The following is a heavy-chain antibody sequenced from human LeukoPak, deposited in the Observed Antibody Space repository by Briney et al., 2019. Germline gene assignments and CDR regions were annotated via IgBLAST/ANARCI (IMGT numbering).Heavy chain of an antibody. Sequence: PSETLSLTCTVSGGYISSSSYYWVWLRHPPGEGLEWIGRLYYSGSTYYNPSLKSRVTISVDTSKNQFSLKLSSVTAADTAVYYCARPVGGGEAFDIWGQGTMVTVSS. CDR2: LYYSGST. D-gene: IGHD1-26*01. V-gene: IGHV4-39*01. CDR3: ARPVGGGEAFDI. J-gene: IGHJ3*02. CDR1: GGYISSSSYY.